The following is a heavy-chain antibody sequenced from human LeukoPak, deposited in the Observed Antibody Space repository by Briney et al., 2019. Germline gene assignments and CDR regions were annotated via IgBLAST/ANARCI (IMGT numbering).Heavy chain of an antibody. V-gene: IGHV4-39*01. CDR1: GASISSSSYY. Sequence: SETLSLTCTVSGASISSSSYYWGWIRQPPGKGLEWIGSIYYSGTTNYNPSLKSRVTISADKSRNQFSLKLSSVTAADTAVYYCARQSNRGGITMVRGVKEVGGRPNRRRENYYYYYMDVWGKGTTVTISS. D-gene: IGHD3-10*01. CDR2: IYYSGTT. J-gene: IGHJ6*03. CDR3: ARQSNRGGITMVRGVKEVGGRPNRRRENYYYYYMDV.